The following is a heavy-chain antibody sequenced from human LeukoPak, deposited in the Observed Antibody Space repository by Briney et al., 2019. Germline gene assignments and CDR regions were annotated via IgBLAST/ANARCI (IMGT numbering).Heavy chain of an antibody. D-gene: IGHD5-12*01. J-gene: IGHJ4*02. CDR1: GDSISNTY. CDR2: IYYSGST. Sequence: PSETLSLTCTVSGDSISNTYWSWVRQPPGKGLEWIGYIYYSGSTNYNPSLKSRVTISVDTSKNQFSLKLSSVTAADTAVYYCARDREGYSGYDYDFDFWGQGALVTVSS. CDR3: ARDREGYSGYDYDFDF. V-gene: IGHV4-59*12.